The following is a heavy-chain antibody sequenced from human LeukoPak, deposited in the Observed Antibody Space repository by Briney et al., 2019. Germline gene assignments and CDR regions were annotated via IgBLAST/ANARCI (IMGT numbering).Heavy chain of an antibody. D-gene: IGHD3-22*01. Sequence: GSSVKVSCKASGGTFSSYAISWVRQAPGQGLEWMGRIIPILGIANYAQKLQGRVTMTTDTSTSTAYMELRSLRSDDTAVYYCARAPPDYYDSSGYLDYWGQGTLVTVSS. CDR3: ARAPPDYYDSSGYLDY. V-gene: IGHV1-69*04. CDR2: IIPILGIA. J-gene: IGHJ4*02. CDR1: GGTFSSYA.